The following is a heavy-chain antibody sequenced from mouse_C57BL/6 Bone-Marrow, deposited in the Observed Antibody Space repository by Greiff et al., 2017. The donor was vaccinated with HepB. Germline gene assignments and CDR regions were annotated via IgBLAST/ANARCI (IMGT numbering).Heavy chain of an antibody. D-gene: IGHD3-1*01. CDR3: ERWHSRYFDC. CDR1: GYTFTSYW. V-gene: IGHV1-55*01. CDR2: LYPGSGST. J-gene: IGHJ2*03. Sequence: QVQLQQPGAELVKPGASVKMSCKASGYTFTSYWITWVKQRPGQGLEWIGDLYPGSGSTNYNEKFKGKATLAVDTSSSTAYMQHSSRTSGSSWVYYCERWHSRYFDCWGQGASHTGS.